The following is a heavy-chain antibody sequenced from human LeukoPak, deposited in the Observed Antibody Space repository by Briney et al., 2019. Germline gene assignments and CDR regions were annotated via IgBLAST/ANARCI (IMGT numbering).Heavy chain of an antibody. CDR3: ARGQTVPGAKYYFDF. V-gene: IGHV3-49*04. J-gene: IGHJ4*02. CDR2: TRSRIYGGAP. CDR1: GFTFRDYG. Sequence: GGSLRLSCLTSGFTFRDYGLGWVRQAPGMGLEWVSFTRSRIYGGAPEYAASVRGRFSVSRDDSESIAYLQMNNLKSEDTAVYCCARGQTVPGAKYYFDFWSPGTLVTVSS. D-gene: IGHD2/OR15-2a*01.